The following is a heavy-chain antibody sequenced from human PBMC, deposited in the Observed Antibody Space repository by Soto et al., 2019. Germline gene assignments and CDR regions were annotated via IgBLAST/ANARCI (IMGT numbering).Heavy chain of an antibody. J-gene: IGHJ6*02. CDR1: GYTFTSYG. Sequence: QVQLVQSGAEVKKPGASVKVSCKASGYTFTSYGISWVRQAPGQGLEWMGWISAYNGNTNYAQKLQGRVTMTTDTSTSTDYMELRSLRSDDTAVYYCARWRGAPLGGSSFHGMDVWGQGTTVTVSS. CDR3: ARWRGAPLGGSSFHGMDV. V-gene: IGHV1-18*04. D-gene: IGHD1-26*01. CDR2: ISAYNGNT.